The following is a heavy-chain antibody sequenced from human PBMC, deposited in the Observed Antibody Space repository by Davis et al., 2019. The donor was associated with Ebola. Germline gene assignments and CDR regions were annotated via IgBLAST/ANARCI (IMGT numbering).Heavy chain of an antibody. J-gene: IGHJ6*02. Sequence: SETLSLTCTVSGGSISSSSYYWGWIRQPPEKGLEWIGEINHSGSTNYNPSLKSRVTISVDTSKNQFSLKLSSVTAADTAVYYCARGLSTVTYYYYYGMDVWGQGTTVTVSS. CDR2: INHSGST. CDR1: GGSISSSSYY. CDR3: ARGLSTVTYYYYYGMDV. V-gene: IGHV4-39*07. D-gene: IGHD4-17*01.